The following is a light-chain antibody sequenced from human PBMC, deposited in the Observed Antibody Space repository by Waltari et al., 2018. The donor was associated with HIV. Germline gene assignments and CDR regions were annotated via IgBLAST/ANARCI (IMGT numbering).Light chain of an antibody. CDR3: QQYNKWPPVT. J-gene: IGKJ4*01. CDR1: QSVSSSY. V-gene: IGKV3-20*01. Sequence: EIVLTQSPGTLSLSPGERATLSCRASQSVSSSYLAWYQQKPGQAPRLLIYGASSRATGIPDRFSGSGSGTDFTLTISRLEPEDFAVYYCQQYNKWPPVTFGGGTKVEIK. CDR2: GAS.